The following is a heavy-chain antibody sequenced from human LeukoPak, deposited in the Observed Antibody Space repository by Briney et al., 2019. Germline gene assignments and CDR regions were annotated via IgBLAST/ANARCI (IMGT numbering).Heavy chain of an antibody. D-gene: IGHD3-3*01. V-gene: IGHV4-39*01. CDR3: ARQTGVGLFILP. CDR2: IYYSGNT. CDR1: GGSISSSSYY. Sequence: SETLSLTCTVSGGSISSSSYYWGWIRQPPGKGLEWIGSIYYSGNTYYNPSLKSRVTISVDTSKNQFSLKLTSVTAADTAVYYCARQTGVGLFILPGGQGTLVTVSS. J-gene: IGHJ4*02.